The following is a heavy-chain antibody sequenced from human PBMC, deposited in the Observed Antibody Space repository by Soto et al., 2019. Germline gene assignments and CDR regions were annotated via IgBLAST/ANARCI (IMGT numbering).Heavy chain of an antibody. CDR2: INAGNGNT. J-gene: IGHJ4*02. CDR1: GYTFTSYA. Sequence: ASVKVSCKASGYTFTSYAMHWVRQAPGQRLEWMGWINAGNGNTKYSQKFKGRVTITRDTSASTAYMELSSLRSEDTAVYYCARVASYCGGDCWNYWGQGTLVTVSS. CDR3: ARVASYCGGDCWNY. D-gene: IGHD2-21*02. V-gene: IGHV1-3*01.